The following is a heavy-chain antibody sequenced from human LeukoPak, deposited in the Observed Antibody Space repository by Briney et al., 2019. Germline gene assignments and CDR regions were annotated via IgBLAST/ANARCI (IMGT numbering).Heavy chain of an antibody. J-gene: IGHJ4*02. D-gene: IGHD2-2*01. V-gene: IGHV3-23*01. Sequence: GGSLRLSCAASGFTFSSYGMSWVRQAPGKGLEWVSAISGSGGSTYYADSVKGRFTISRDNSKNTLYLQMNSLRAEDTAVYYCATPGRDCSSTSCYVAPYGYWGQGTLVTVSS. CDR1: GFTFSSYG. CDR2: ISGSGGST. CDR3: ATPGRDCSSTSCYVAPYGY.